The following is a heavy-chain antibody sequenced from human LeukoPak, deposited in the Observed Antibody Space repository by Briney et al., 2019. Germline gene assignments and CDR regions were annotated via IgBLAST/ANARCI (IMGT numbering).Heavy chain of an antibody. CDR1: GFTFSDYY. J-gene: IGHJ4*02. V-gene: IGHV3-11*04. CDR2: ISGSGSTV. Sequence: PGGSLRLSCAASGFTFSDYYMSWIRQAPGKGLEWVSYISGSGSTVYYADSVKGRFTISRDNSKNTLYLQMNSLRAEDTAVYYCAHWGRLGTLLDYWGQGTLVTVSS. CDR3: AHWGRLGTLLDY. D-gene: IGHD3-16*01.